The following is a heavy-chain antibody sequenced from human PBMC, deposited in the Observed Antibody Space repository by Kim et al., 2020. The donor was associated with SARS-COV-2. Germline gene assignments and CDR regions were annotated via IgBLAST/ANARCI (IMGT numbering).Heavy chain of an antibody. J-gene: IGHJ6*02. CDR2: ISSSSSTI. CDR3: ARVGITMIVVARGFDYYGMDV. Sequence: GGSLRLSCPASGFTFSSYSMNWVHQAPGKGLEWVSYISSSSSTIYYADSVKGRFTISRDNAKNSLYLQMNSLRDEDTAVYYCARVGITMIVVARGFDYYGMDVWGQGTTVTVSS. CDR1: GFTFSSYS. V-gene: IGHV3-48*02. D-gene: IGHD3-22*01.